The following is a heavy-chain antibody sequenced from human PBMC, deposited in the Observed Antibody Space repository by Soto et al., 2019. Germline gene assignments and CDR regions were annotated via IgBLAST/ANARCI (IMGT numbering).Heavy chain of an antibody. J-gene: IGHJ6*02. Sequence: EVQLVQSGAEVKKPGESLRISCKGSGYSFTSYWISWVRQMPGKGLEWMGRIDPSDSYTNYSPSFQGHVTISADKSISTAYLQWSSLKASDTAMYYCARHQHITIFGVAPKNYYGMDVWGQGTTVTVSS. D-gene: IGHD3-3*01. V-gene: IGHV5-10-1*03. CDR3: ARHQHITIFGVAPKNYYGMDV. CDR1: GYSFTSYW. CDR2: IDPSDSYT.